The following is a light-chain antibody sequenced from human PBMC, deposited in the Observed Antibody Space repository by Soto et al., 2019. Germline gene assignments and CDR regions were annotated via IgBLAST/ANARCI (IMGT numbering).Light chain of an antibody. V-gene: IGKV4-1*01. J-gene: IGKJ1*01. CDR2: WAS. Sequence: DIVMTQSPDSLAVSLGERATINCKSSQSVLYSSNNKNYLAWYQQKVGQPPKLLIYWASTRESGVPDRFSGSGSGTDFTLTISSLQAEDVAFYYCQQYYSTPRTFGQGTKVEIK. CDR3: QQYYSTPRT. CDR1: QSVLYSSNNKNY.